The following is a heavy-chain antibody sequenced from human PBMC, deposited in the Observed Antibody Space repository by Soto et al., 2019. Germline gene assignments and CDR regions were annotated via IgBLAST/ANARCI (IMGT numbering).Heavy chain of an antibody. Sequence: EVQLVESGGGLVKPGGSLRLSCAASGFTFSSYSMNWVRQAPGKGLEWVSSISSSSSYIYYADSVKGRFTISRDNAKNSLYLQMNSLRAEDTAMYYCAGDHGLSSYAFDIWGQGTMVTVSS. CDR3: AGDHGLSSYAFDI. CDR2: ISSSSSYI. V-gene: IGHV3-21*01. CDR1: GFTFSSYS. J-gene: IGHJ3*02. D-gene: IGHD2-15*01.